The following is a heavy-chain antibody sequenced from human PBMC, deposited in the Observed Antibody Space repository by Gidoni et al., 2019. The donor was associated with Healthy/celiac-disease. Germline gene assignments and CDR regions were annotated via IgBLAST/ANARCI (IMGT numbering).Heavy chain of an antibody. Sequence: QVQLVQSGAEVKKPGASVKVSCKASGYTFTSYDINWVRQATGQGLEWMGWMNPNSGNTGYAQKFQGRVTMTRNTSISTAYMELSSLRSEDTAVYYCARGILTGYYIGNWFDPWGQGTLVTVSS. CDR1: GYTFTSYD. CDR3: ARGILTGYYIGNWFDP. J-gene: IGHJ5*02. V-gene: IGHV1-8*01. D-gene: IGHD3-9*01. CDR2: MNPNSGNT.